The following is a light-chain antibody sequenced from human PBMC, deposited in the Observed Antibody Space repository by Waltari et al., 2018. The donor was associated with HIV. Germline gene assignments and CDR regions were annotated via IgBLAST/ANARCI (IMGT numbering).Light chain of an antibody. CDR1: SSNIGSNY. V-gene: IGLV1-47*01. J-gene: IGLJ2*01. CDR3: AAWEDSLSGVV. CDR2: GNN. Sequence: QSVLTQPPSASGTPGQRVTISCSGSSSNIGSNYVYWYQQLPGTAPKRLIYGNNQGPSGGPGRFSGSNAGAAASRAISGLRSEEEADYYCAAWEDSLSGVVFGGGTKLTVL.